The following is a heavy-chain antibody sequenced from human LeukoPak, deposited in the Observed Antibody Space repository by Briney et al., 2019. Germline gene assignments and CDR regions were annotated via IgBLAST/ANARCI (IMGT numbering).Heavy chain of an antibody. Sequence: GGSARLSCAASGFTFSTYTMNWARQAPGKGLEWVSSISSSSTYIYYADSMKGRFTISRDNAKSSLYLQMNSVRAEDTAVYYCASGSMTADYWGPGKLGSVSS. J-gene: IGHJ4*03. D-gene: IGHD2/OR15-2a*01. CDR2: ISSSSTYI. CDR1: GFTFSTYT. CDR3: ASGSMTADY. V-gene: IGHV3-21*01.